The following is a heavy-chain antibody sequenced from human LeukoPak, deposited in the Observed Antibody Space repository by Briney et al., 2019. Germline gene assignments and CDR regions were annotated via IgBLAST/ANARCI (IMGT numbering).Heavy chain of an antibody. Sequence: GGSLRLSCAASGFTFSSYSMHWVRQAPGKGLEWVSVIYSGGSTYYADSVKGRFTISRDNSKSTPYLQMNSLRAEDTAVYYCARGFRPIDYWGQGTLVTVSS. CDR1: GFTFSSYS. CDR2: IYSGGST. V-gene: IGHV3-53*01. CDR3: ARGFRPIDY. J-gene: IGHJ4*02.